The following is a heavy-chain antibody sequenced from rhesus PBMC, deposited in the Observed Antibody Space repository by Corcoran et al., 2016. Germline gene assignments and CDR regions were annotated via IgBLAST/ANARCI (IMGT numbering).Heavy chain of an antibody. Sequence: QVQLQESGPGLVKPSVTLSLTCAVSGYSISRGSYWGWIRPPQGKGLEYIGYISGSSGSTYYNPSLKRRVTISKDTSKNQFSLKLSSVTAADTAVYYCARRYSVFDYWGQGVLVTVSS. CDR3: ARRYSVFDY. J-gene: IGHJ4*01. CDR2: ISGSSGST. CDR1: GYSISRGSY. D-gene: IGHD1-1*01. V-gene: IGHV4-99*01.